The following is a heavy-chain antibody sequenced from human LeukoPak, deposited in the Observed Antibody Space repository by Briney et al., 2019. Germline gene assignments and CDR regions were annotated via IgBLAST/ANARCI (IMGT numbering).Heavy chain of an antibody. J-gene: IGHJ5*02. CDR1: GYSLFRYG. D-gene: IGHD2-15*01. V-gene: IGHV3-30*18. Sequence: GGSLRLSCAASGYSLFRYGVHGVRGARGEGREWVGFILSDGCKVYCADSVEGRFTIPRDNSENTLYLHVNSPRAEDTAVFFSAKDGNCSGGSRYANFFDPWGQGTLVTVSS. CDR2: ILSDGCKV. CDR3: AKDGNCSGGSRYANFFDP.